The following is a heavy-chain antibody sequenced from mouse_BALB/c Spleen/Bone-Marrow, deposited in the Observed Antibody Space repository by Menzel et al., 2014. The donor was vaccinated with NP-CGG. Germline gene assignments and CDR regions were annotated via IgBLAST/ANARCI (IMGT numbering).Heavy chain of an antibody. CDR3: AREDGACGYFDY. J-gene: IGHJ2*01. Sequence: VQLQQSGAELVKPGASVKMSCKASGYTFTNYSMQWVRQRPGQGLEWIGYIVPSSGYTNNNQNFKDKATLTEDKSSTTTYEHLNIITSEAVVFYYCAREDGACGYFDYWGQGTTLTVSS. V-gene: IGHV1S26*01. CDR2: IVPSSGYT. CDR1: GYTFTNYS.